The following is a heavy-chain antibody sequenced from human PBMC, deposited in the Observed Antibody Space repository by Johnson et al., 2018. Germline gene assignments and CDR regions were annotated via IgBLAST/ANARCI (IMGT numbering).Heavy chain of an antibody. CDR3: AQDQHTTWVAYFQH. D-gene: IGHD1-14*01. Sequence: VQLQESGGGLVQPGGSLRLSCAASGFTLSSYWMHWVRQAPGKGLVWVSRINSDGSSKSYAAPVKGRFTISRDNSKNTLYPQMVSLRAEDTAIYYCAQDQHTTWVAYFQHWGQGTLVTVSS. V-gene: IGHV3-74*01. CDR2: INSDGSSK. CDR1: GFTLSSYW. J-gene: IGHJ1*01.